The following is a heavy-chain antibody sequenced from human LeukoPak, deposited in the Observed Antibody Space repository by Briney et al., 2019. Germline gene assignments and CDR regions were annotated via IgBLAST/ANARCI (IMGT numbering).Heavy chain of an antibody. V-gene: IGHV4-59*01. CDR2: VFYTGST. CDR1: GDSMNNYY. J-gene: IGHJ6*02. CDR3: ARGAGKYYFHGMDV. Sequence: PSETLSLTCTVSGDSMNNYYWSWIRQPPGKELEWIGYVFYTGSTNYNPSLKSRVTISVDTSKNQFSLKLRSVTAADTAVYYCARGAGKYYFHGMDVWGQGTTVTVSS.